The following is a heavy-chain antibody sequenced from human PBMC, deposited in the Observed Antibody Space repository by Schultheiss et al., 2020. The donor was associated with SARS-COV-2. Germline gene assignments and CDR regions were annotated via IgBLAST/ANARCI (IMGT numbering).Heavy chain of an antibody. CDR2: IYYSGST. V-gene: IGHV4-61*01. D-gene: IGHD3-10*01. J-gene: IGHJ4*02. Sequence: SETLSLTCTVSGASVSSGTYHWSWIRQPPGKRMEWIGYIYYSGSTYYNPSLKSRVTITVDKSKNQFSLKLSSVTAADTAVYYCARVTGSGSYYNAVFDYWGQGTLVTVSS. CDR1: GASVSSGTYH. CDR3: ARVTGSGSYYNAVFDY.